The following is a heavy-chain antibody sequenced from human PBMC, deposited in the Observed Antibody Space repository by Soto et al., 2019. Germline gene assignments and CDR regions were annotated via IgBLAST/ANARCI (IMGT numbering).Heavy chain of an antibody. CDR2: ISSSISTI. D-gene: IGHD3-3*01. CDR3: AKDKTKYYDFWSGPSQYYYYMDV. Sequence: GGSLRLSCAASGFTFSSYSMNWVRQAPGKGLEWVSYISSSISTIYYADSVKGRFTISRDNSKNTLYLQMNSLRAEDTAVYYCAKDKTKYYDFWSGPSQYYYYMDVWGKGSTVTVSS. J-gene: IGHJ6*03. V-gene: IGHV3-48*01. CDR1: GFTFSSYS.